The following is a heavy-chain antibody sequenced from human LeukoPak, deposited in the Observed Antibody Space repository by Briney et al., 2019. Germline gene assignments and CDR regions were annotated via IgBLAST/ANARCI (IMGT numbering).Heavy chain of an antibody. CDR3: ARDTHYYGSGSPAFDI. D-gene: IGHD3-10*01. CDR2: ISSSSSTI. J-gene: IGHJ3*02. V-gene: IGHV3-48*01. CDR1: GFTFSSYG. Sequence: PGGSLRLSCAASGFTFSSYGMTWVRQAPGKGLEWVSYISSSSSTIYYADSVKGRFTISRDNAKNALYLQMNSLRAEDTAMYYCARDTHYYGSGSPAFDIWGQGTMVTVSS.